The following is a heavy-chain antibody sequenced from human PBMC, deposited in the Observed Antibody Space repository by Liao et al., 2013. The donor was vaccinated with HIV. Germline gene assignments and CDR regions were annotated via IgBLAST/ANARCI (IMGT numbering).Heavy chain of an antibody. CDR2: INPSGGT. Sequence: QVELQQWGAGLLKPSETLSVTCAVYGGDFYKYYWTWIRQPPGKEMQWIAEINPSGGTNYNPSLKSRVTLSTDASKNQFSLKLRSVTAADTAVYYCAREPYTTWLEWQFPPYYMDVWGKGTTVTVSS. J-gene: IGHJ6*03. V-gene: IGHV4-34*01. D-gene: IGHD3-3*01. CDR3: AREPYTTWLEWQFPPYYMDV. CDR1: GGDFYKYY.